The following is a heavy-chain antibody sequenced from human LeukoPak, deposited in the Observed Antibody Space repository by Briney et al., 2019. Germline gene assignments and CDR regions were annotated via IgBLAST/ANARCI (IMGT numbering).Heavy chain of an antibody. J-gene: IGHJ6*03. CDR3: AREELDEYDILTGYKSPPMDV. V-gene: IGHV1-3*03. Sequence: ASVKVSCKASGYTFTSYAMHWVRQAPGQRLEWMGWINAGNGNTKYSQEFQGRVTITRDTSASTAYMELSSLRSEDTAVYYCAREELDEYDILTGYKSPPMDVWGKGTTVTVSS. CDR2: INAGNGNT. CDR1: GYTFTSYA. D-gene: IGHD3-9*01.